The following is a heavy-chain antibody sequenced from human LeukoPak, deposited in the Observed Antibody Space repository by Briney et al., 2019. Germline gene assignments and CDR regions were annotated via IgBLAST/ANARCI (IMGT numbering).Heavy chain of an antibody. D-gene: IGHD3-22*01. V-gene: IGHV4-30-4*01. CDR2: IYYSGST. CDR1: GGSISSGDYY. J-gene: IGHJ4*02. Sequence: SETLSLICTVSGGSISSGDYYWSWIRQPPGKGLEWIGYIYYSGSTYYNPSLKSRVTISVDTSKNQFSLKLSSVTAADTAVYYCASSPTDSSGYYSESFDYWGQGTLVTVSS. CDR3: ASSPTDSSGYYSESFDY.